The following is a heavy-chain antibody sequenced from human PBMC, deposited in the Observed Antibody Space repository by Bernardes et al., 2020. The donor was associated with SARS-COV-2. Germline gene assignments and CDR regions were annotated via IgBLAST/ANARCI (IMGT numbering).Heavy chain of an antibody. CDR3: AKSAFISGRGYYIDY. V-gene: IGHV3-74*01. J-gene: IGHJ4*02. CDR2: INADGSTT. D-gene: IGHD3-10*01. CDR1: GFTFSRHW. Sequence: GGSLRLSCAASGFTFSRHWMHWVRQVPGEGLVWVSRINADGSTTDYADAVRGRFTISRDNAKNTLFLQMNGLRAEDTSLYYCAKSAFISGRGYYIDYWPQGTLVTVSS.